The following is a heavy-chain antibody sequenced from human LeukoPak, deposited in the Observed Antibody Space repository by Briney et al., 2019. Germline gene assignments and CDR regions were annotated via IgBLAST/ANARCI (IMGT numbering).Heavy chain of an antibody. Sequence: GGSLRLSCVASGFTFSSYWMSWVRQAPGKGLEWAANISPDGSGTFYVDSVKGRFTVSRDNAKNSLSLQMNSLRVEDTAMYYCARSIDYWGQGTLVTVSS. CDR2: ISPDGSGT. J-gene: IGHJ4*02. V-gene: IGHV3-7*01. CDR3: ARSIDY. CDR1: GFTFSSYW.